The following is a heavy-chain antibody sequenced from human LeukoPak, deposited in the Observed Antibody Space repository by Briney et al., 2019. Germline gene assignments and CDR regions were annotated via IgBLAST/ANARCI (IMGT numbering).Heavy chain of an antibody. CDR3: ASGPIVVVPADPYNWFDP. CDR2: IYHSGST. Sequence: KTSETLSLTCAVSGYSISSGYYWGWIRQPPGKWLEWIGRIYHSGSTYYNPSLKSRVTISVDTSKNQFSLKLSSVTAADTAVYYCASGPIVVVPADPYNWFDPWGQGTLVTVSS. J-gene: IGHJ5*02. D-gene: IGHD2-2*01. V-gene: IGHV4-38-2*01. CDR1: GYSISSGYY.